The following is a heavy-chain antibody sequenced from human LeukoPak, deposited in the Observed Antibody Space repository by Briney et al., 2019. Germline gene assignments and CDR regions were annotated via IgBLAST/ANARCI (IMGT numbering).Heavy chain of an antibody. CDR3: ARDFRCSSTSCRTFDC. CDR2: ISPSGDIK. J-gene: IGHJ4*02. Sequence: GGSLRLSCVASGFTFSRHGMNWVRQAPGKGLEWVSGISPSGDIKYYADSVKGRFTISRDNAKNSLYLQMNGLRAEDTAVYYCARDFRCSSTSCRTFDCWGQGTLVTVSS. CDR1: GFTFSRHG. V-gene: IGHV3-21*01. D-gene: IGHD2-2*01.